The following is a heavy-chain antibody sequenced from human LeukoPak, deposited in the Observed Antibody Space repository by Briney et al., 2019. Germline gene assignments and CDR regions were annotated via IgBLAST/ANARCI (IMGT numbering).Heavy chain of an antibody. V-gene: IGHV1-46*01. J-gene: IGHJ4*02. Sequence: ASVKVSCKASGYTFTSYYMRWVRQAPGQGLEWMGIINPSGGSTSYAQKFQGRVTMTRDTSTSTVYMELSSLRSEDTAVYYCARRAITQGFDYWGQGTLVTVSS. CDR3: ARRAITQGFDY. CDR2: INPSGGST. D-gene: IGHD3-10*01. CDR1: GYTFTSYY.